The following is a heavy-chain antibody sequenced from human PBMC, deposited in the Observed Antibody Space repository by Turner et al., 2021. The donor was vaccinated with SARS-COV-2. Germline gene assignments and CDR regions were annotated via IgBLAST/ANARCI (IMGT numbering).Heavy chain of an antibody. CDR3: ARVVVLRRAYFDY. D-gene: IGHD2-8*01. CDR2: IYYSGST. Sequence: QVQLQESGPGLVKPSQTLSLTCTVSGGSISSGDYYWSWFRQPPGKGLEWIGYIYYSGSTYYNPSLKSRVTISVDTSKNQFSLKLSSVTAADTAVYYCARVVVLRRAYFDYWGQGTLVTVSS. J-gene: IGHJ4*02. CDR1: GGSISSGDYY. V-gene: IGHV4-30-4*01.